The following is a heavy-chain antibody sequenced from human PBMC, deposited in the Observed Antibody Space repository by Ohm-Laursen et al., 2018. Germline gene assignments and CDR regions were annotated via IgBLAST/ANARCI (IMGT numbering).Heavy chain of an antibody. CDR3: ARAAELGNYYYYGMDV. CDR2: IYTGGST. CDR1: GFTVSSNC. Sequence: SLRLSCTASGFTVSSNCMSWVRQAPGKGLEWVSVIYTGGSTYYGDSVKGRFTISRDNAKNSLYLQMNSLRAEDTAVYYCARAAELGNYYYYGMDVWGQGTTVTVSS. V-gene: IGHV3-53*01. D-gene: IGHD7-27*01. J-gene: IGHJ6*02.